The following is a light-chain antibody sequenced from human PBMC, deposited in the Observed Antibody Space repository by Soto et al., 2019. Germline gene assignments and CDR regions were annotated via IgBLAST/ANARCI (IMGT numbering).Light chain of an antibody. J-gene: IGKJ1*01. Sequence: DIQMTQSPSSLSASVGDRVTITCRASQSVSRYLNWYQQKPGKAPKLLLYATSSLHNGVPSRFSGSGSGTDFTHTISSLQPDDFASYYCQQTYSTPGTFGRGTKVEIK. CDR2: ATS. V-gene: IGKV1-39*01. CDR1: QSVSRY. CDR3: QQTYSTPGT.